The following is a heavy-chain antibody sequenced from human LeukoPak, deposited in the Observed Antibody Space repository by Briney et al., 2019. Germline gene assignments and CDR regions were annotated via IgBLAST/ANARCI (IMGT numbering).Heavy chain of an antibody. J-gene: IGHJ4*02. CDR3: ARTVLSPQAGGVVPAIPGYFDY. V-gene: IGHV1-69*13. CDR2: IIPIFGTA. CDR1: GGTFSSYA. Sequence: SVKVSCKASGGTFSSYAISWVRQAPGQGLEWMGGIIPIFGTANYAQKFQGRVTITADESTSTAYMELSSLRSEDTAVYYCARTVLSPQAGGVVPAIPGYFDYWGQGTLVTVSS. D-gene: IGHD3-3*01.